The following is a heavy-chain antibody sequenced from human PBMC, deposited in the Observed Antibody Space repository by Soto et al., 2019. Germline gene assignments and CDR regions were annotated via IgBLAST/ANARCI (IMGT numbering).Heavy chain of an antibody. V-gene: IGHV4-39*01. CDR2: MFYSGNT. Sequence: QVQLQESGPGLVKPSETLSLTCTVSGDSISSSTYYWGWIRQSPGKGLEWIGSMFYSGNTYYNPSLKSRVTLSIDTSKNQFSVKLNSVTAADTAVYYCVSPEGYYDSSGYTLDYWGQGTLVTVSS. J-gene: IGHJ4*02. CDR3: VSPEGYYDSSGYTLDY. D-gene: IGHD3-22*01. CDR1: GDSISSSTYY.